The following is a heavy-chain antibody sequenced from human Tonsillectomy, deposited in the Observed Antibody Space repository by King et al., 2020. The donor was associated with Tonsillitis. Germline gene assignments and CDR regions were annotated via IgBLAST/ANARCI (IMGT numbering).Heavy chain of an antibody. CDR1: GFTFDDYA. CDR3: AKGGAGTIAAERRYNWCDP. Sequence: VQLVESGGGLVQPGRSLRLSCAASGFTFDDYAMHWVRQAPGKGLEWVSGISWNSGSIGYADSVKGRFTIYRDNAKNSLYLQMNSLRAEDTALYYCAKGGAGTIAAERRYNWCDPWGQGTLVTVSS. CDR2: ISWNSGSI. D-gene: IGHD6-25*01. V-gene: IGHV3-9*01. J-gene: IGHJ5*02.